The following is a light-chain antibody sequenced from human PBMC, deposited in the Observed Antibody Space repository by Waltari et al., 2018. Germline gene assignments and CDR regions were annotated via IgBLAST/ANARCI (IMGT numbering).Light chain of an antibody. CDR3: SSFESSRTWV. CDR2: EVT. Sequence: QSALTQPASVSGSPGQSITISCSGTCADIGRYNLVAWYQQLPGNAPKLVIYEVTERPSELSNRFSGSKSGNTASLTISGLQAEDEADYYCSSFESSRTWVFGGGTKLTVL. V-gene: IGLV2-23*02. CDR1: CADIGRYNL. J-gene: IGLJ3*02.